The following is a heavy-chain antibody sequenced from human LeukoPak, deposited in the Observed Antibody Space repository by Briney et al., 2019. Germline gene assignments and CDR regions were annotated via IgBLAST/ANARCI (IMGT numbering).Heavy chain of an antibody. D-gene: IGHD3-3*01. CDR1: GGSISSGSYY. V-gene: IGHV4-61*02. J-gene: IGHJ6*03. CDR3: ARTHDLEWLSSPYYYYYMDV. CDR2: IYTSGST. Sequence: TLSLTCTVSGGSISSGSYYWSWIRQPAGKGLEWIGRIYTSGSTNYNPSLKSRVTISVDTSKNQFSLKLSSVTAADTAVYYCARTHDLEWLSSPYYYYYMDVWGKGTTVTVSS.